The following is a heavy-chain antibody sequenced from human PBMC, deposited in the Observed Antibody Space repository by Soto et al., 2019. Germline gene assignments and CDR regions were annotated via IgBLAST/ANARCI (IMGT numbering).Heavy chain of an antibody. V-gene: IGHV4-34*01. J-gene: IGHJ4*02. Sequence: LETLSLTCAVDGGYFRGFYWTWIRQSPGKGLEWIGEINHSGSTNYNPSLKSRLTISVDTSKHQFSLKLSSVTAADTAVYYCVRVPMVYADYFDYWGQGTQVTVSS. CDR3: VRVPMVYADYFDY. CDR2: INHSGST. CDR1: GGYFRGFY. D-gene: IGHD2-8*01.